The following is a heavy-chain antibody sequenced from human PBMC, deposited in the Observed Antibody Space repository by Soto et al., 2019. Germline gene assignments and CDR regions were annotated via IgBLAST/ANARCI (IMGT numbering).Heavy chain of an antibody. CDR1: GFTFSLYA. V-gene: IGHV3-30-3*01. Sequence: QVQLVESGGGVVQPGRSLRLSCGASGFTFSLYAIHWVRQAPGKGLEWVTVMSHDGSNKNYADSVKGRFTVSRDNSKNTLFLHMTGLKPGDTPVYYCARASAEYSYGWDDAFDVWGQGTVVTVSS. J-gene: IGHJ3*01. D-gene: IGHD5-18*01. CDR3: ARASAEYSYGWDDAFDV. CDR2: MSHDGSNK.